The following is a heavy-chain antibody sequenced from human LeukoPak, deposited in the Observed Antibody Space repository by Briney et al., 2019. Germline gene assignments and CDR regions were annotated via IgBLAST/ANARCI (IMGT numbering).Heavy chain of an antibody. J-gene: IGHJ6*03. D-gene: IGHD2-2*01. CDR2: INPNSGGT. CDR3: ARFVVPAAIPFYYYYYMDV. Sequence: ASVKVSCKASGGTFSSYTISWVRQAPGQGLEWMGWINPNSGGTNYAQKFQGRVTMTRDTSISTAYMELSRLRSDDTAVYYCARFVVPAAIPFYYYYYMDVWGKGTTVTVSS. V-gene: IGHV1-2*02. CDR1: GGTFSSYT.